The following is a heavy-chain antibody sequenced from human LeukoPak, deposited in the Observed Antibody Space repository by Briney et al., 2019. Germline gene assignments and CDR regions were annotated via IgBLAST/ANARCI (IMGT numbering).Heavy chain of an antibody. J-gene: IGHJ5*02. Sequence: GASVKVSCKASGYTFTSYGISWVRQAPGQGLEWMGWISAYNGNTNYAQKLQGRVTMTTDTSTSTAYMELRSLRSDDTAVYYCAGGYCSSTSCYPWFDPWGQGTLVTVSS. D-gene: IGHD2-2*01. CDR3: AGGYCSSTSCYPWFDP. CDR2: ISAYNGNT. CDR1: GYTFTSYG. V-gene: IGHV1-18*01.